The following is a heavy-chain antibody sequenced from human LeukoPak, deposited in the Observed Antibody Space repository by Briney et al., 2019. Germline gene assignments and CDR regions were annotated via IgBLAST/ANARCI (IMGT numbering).Heavy chain of an antibody. CDR2: ISSLSNAI. CDR1: GFIFSDYE. J-gene: IGHJ4*02. CDR3: ARESVASRRVEN. Sequence: GGSLRLSCAASGFIFSDYETNWFRQAPGKGLEWVSYISSLSNAIYYADSVKGRFTISRDNAKNSLYLQMNSLRVEDTALYYCARESVASRRVENWGQGTLVTVSS. V-gene: IGHV3-48*03. D-gene: IGHD6-6*01.